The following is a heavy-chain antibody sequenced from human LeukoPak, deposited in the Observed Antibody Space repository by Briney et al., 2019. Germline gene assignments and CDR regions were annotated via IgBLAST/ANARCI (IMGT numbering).Heavy chain of an antibody. J-gene: IGHJ4*02. CDR1: GGSISSYY. CDR3: ARSYCSSWSFDY. D-gene: IGHD6-13*01. CDR2: IYTSGST. V-gene: IGHV4-4*07. Sequence: SETLSLTCTVSGGSISSYYWSWIRQPAGKGLEWIGRIYTSGSTNYNPSLKSRVTMSVDTSKNQISLKLSSVTAADTAVYYCARSYCSSWSFDYWGQGTLVTVSS.